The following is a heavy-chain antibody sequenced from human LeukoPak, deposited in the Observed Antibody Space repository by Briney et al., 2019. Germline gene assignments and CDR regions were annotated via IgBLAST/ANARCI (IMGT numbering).Heavy chain of an antibody. CDR2: TYYRSKWYN. CDR3: VRSGYSGYLDY. Sequence: SQPLSLTCALSGDTVSSINAAWNWIRPSPSRGLEWLGRTYYRSKWYNHYAVSVKSRITINPDTSKNQFSLQLNSVTPDDTAVYYCVRSGYSGYLDYWGQGTLVTVSS. J-gene: IGHJ4*02. D-gene: IGHD5-12*01. CDR1: GDTVSSINAA. V-gene: IGHV6-1*01.